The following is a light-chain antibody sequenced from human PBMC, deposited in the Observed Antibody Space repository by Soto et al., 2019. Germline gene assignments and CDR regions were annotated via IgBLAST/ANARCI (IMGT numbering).Light chain of an antibody. CDR3: MQALQTPRT. CDR1: QSLLHSNGYNY. Sequence: IVRNQSQLFLPVSPGEPASISCRSSQSLLHSNGYNYLDWYRQRPGQSPQLLIYLGSNRASGVPDRFSGSGSGTDFTLKISRVEAEDIGVYYCMQALQTPRTIGQGTKADI. CDR2: LGS. V-gene: IGKV2-28*01. J-gene: IGKJ1*01.